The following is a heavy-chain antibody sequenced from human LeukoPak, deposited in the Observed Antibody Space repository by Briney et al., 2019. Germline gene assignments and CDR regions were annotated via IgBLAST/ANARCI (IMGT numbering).Heavy chain of an antibody. CDR3: ARSSEWLPSSSG. Sequence: GASLKISFKGSGSRFTSYWIDWVRQMPGKGLEWMGIIYPGDSDTRYSPSFQGQVTISADKSISTAYLQWSSLKASDAAMYYCARSSEWLPSSSGWGQGTLVTVSS. D-gene: IGHD3-3*01. CDR1: GSRFTSYW. J-gene: IGHJ4*02. V-gene: IGHV5-51*01. CDR2: IYPGDSDT.